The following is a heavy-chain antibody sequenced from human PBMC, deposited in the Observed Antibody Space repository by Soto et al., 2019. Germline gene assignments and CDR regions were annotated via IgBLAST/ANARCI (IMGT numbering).Heavy chain of an antibody. Sequence: SETLSLACAVYAGSFTTYYWSWIRQPPGKGLEWIGEINSSGSTNYNPSLKSRLTISVDTSKNQFSLRLTSVTAADTAVYYCARIRARFSRSAFDIWSQGTMVT. V-gene: IGHV4-34*01. CDR3: ARIRARFSRSAFDI. CDR1: AGSFTTYY. CDR2: INSSGST. D-gene: IGHD3-10*01. J-gene: IGHJ3*02.